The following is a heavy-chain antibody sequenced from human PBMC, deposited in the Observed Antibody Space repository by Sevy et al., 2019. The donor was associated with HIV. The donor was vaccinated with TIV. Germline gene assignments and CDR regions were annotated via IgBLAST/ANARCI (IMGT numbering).Heavy chain of an antibody. D-gene: IGHD3-10*01. CDR2: TYHSGST. CDR1: SASVTDYH. J-gene: IGHJ6*04. V-gene: IGHV4-59*02. CDR3: VRGGSPWLGVDV. Sequence: SETLSLTCTVSSASVTDYHWSWIRQPPGKGLEWIAYTYHSGSTRYNPTLKSRATISTDTSKNQVSLNLGSVTAADTAVYYCVRGGSPWLGVDVWGKGTTVTVSS.